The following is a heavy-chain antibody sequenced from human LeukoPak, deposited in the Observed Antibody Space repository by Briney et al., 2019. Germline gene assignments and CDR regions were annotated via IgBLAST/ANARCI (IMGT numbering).Heavy chain of an antibody. CDR2: INHSGST. J-gene: IGHJ5*02. D-gene: IGHD2-2*01. Sequence: PSETLSLTCAVSGGSISSGGYSWSWIRQPPGKGLEWIGEINHSGSTNYNPSLKSRVTISVDTSKNQFSLKLSSVTAADTAVYYCARNYISHIVVVPDANWFDPWGQGTLVTVSS. CDR1: GGSISSGGYS. CDR3: ARNYISHIVVVPDANWFDP. V-gene: IGHV4-30-2*01.